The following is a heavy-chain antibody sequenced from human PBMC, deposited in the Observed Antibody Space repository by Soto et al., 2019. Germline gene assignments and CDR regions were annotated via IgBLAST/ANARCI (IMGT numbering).Heavy chain of an antibody. D-gene: IGHD2-15*01. V-gene: IGHV4-39*02. CDR2: IYYSGST. CDR3: ATEYCSGGSCYSLGLDY. CDR1: GGSISSSSYY. Sequence: SETLSLTCTVSGGSISSSSYYWGWIRQPPGKGLEWIGSIYYSGSTYYNPSLKSRVTISVDTSKNQFSLKLSSVTAADTAVYYCATEYCSGGSCYSLGLDYWGQGTLVTVSS. J-gene: IGHJ4*02.